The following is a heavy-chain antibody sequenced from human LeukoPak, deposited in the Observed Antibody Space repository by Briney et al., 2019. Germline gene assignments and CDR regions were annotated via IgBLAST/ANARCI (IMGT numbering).Heavy chain of an antibody. J-gene: IGHJ4*02. D-gene: IGHD1-26*01. Sequence: PSETLSLTCTVSGGSISSGSYYWSWIRQPAGKGLEWIGLIYTSGNTNYNPSLKSRVTISLDTSKNQFSLKLISVTAADTAVYYCARGGWGSFDYWGQGTLVTVSS. CDR3: ARGGWGSFDY. CDR1: GGSISSGSYY. CDR2: IYTSGNT. V-gene: IGHV4-61*02.